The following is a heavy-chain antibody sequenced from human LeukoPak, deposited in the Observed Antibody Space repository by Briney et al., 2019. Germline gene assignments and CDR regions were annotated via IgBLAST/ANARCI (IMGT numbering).Heavy chain of an antibody. CDR1: GFTFTNFA. CDR3: GRGSSDNSYSVAGN. J-gene: IGHJ4*02. CDR2: ISASGAST. D-gene: IGHD3-22*01. Sequence: GGSLRLSCAASGFTFTNFAMSWVRQAPGKGLEWVSVISASGASTYYADSVKGRFIISRDNSKNTLFLQMNSLRAEDTAVYYCGRGSSDNSYSVAGNWGQGTLVTFSS. V-gene: IGHV3-23*01.